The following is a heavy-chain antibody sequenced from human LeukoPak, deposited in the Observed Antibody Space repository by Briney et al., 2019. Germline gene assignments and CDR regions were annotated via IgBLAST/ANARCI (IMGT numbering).Heavy chain of an antibody. V-gene: IGHV3-9*01. CDR1: GFTFDDYA. CDR3: ARVKGIAAAGRGWFDP. CDR2: ISWNSGSI. Sequence: PGRSLRLSCAASGFTFDDYAMHWVRQAPGKGLEWVSGISWNSGSIGYADSVKGRFTISRDNAKNSLYLQMNSLRAEDTAVYYCARVKGIAAAGRGWFDPWGQGTLVTVSS. D-gene: IGHD6-13*01. J-gene: IGHJ5*02.